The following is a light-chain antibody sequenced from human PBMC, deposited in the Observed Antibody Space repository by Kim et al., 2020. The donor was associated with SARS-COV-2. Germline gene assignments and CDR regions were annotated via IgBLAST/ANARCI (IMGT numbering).Light chain of an antibody. CDR2: GNS. J-gene: IGLJ1*01. V-gene: IGLV1-40*01. CDR1: SSNIGAGYD. CDR3: QSYDSSLSGYV. Sequence: RVTLICTGSSSNIGAGYDVHWYQQLPGKAPKLLIYGNSNRPSGVPDRFSGSKSGTSASLAITGLQAEDEADYYCQSYDSSLSGYVFGTGTKVTVL.